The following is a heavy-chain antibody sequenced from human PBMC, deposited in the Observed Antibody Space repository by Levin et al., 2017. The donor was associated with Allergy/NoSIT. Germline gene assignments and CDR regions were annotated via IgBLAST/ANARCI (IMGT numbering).Heavy chain of an antibody. J-gene: IGHJ3*02. V-gene: IGHV1-69*01. Sequence: KISCKASGGTFSSYAISWVRQAPGQGLEWMGGIIPIFGTANYAQKFQGRVTITADESTSTAYMELSSLRSEDTAVYYCARDETAWDAFDSWGQGTMVTVSS. CDR1: GGTFSSYA. CDR2: IIPIFGTA. D-gene: IGHD2-21*02. CDR3: ARDETAWDAFDS.